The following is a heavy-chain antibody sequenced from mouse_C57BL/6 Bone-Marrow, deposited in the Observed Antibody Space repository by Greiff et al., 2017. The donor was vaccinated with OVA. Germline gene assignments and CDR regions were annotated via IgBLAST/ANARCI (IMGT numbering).Heavy chain of an antibody. CDR2: ISYSGST. CDR1: GYSITRDS. D-gene: IGHD2-3*01. V-gene: IGHV3-8*01. Sequence: EVKLQESGPGLANPSQTLSLTCSVTGYSITRDSWNWIRKFPGNKLEYMGYISYSGSTYYNPSLKSRISITRDTSKNQYYLQLNSVTTEDTATYYCARGGYYSYYAMDYWGQGTSVTVSS. J-gene: IGHJ4*01. CDR3: ARGGYYSYYAMDY.